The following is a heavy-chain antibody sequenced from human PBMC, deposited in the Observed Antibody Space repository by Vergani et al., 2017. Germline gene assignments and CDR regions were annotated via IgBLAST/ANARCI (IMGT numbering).Heavy chain of an antibody. CDR2: ISYNGGNQ. CDR3: ARGSIAVAASSLDY. D-gene: IGHD6-19*01. Sequence: QVQLVESGGNLVQPGRSLRLSCAAAGFKFSNFGMHWVRQVPGKGLEWVAFISYNGGNQYYADSVQGRFTISRDNTKNILYLQMNSLRAEDTAVYYCARGSIAVAASSLDYWGQGTLVTVSS. CDR1: GFKFSNFG. J-gene: IGHJ4*02. V-gene: IGHV3-30*03.